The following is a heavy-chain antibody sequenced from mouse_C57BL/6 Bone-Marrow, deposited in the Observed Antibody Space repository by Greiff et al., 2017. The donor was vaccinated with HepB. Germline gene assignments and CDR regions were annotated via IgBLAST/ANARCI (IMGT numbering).Heavy chain of an antibody. J-gene: IGHJ2*01. Sequence: VQLQESGAELVRPGASVTLSCKASGYTFTDYEMHWVKQTPVHGLEWIGAIDPETGGTAYNQKFKGKAILTADKSSSTAYMERRSLTSEDSAVYYCTRRDRLWDYWGQGTTLTVSS. CDR2: IDPETGGT. CDR3: TRRDRLWDY. D-gene: IGHD1-1*02. CDR1: GYTFTDYE. V-gene: IGHV1-15*01.